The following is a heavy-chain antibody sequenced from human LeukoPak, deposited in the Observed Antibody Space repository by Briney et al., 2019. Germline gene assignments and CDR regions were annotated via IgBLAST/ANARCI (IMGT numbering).Heavy chain of an antibody. J-gene: IGHJ4*02. CDR1: GFTFSNYA. V-gene: IGHV3-23*01. Sequence: VESLTLSCAASGFTFSNYAMSWVRQAPGKGLEWVSAISGRGGGTYYADSVKGRFTISRDNSKNTLYLQMTGLRAEDTAIYYCAKTPETYYYDFSGYYYYFDYWGQGTLVTVSS. CDR2: ISGRGGGT. CDR3: AKTPETYYYDFSGYYYYFDY. D-gene: IGHD3-22*01.